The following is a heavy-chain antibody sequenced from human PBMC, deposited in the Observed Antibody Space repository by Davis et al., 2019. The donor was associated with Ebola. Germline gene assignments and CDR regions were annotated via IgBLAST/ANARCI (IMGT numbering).Heavy chain of an antibody. CDR1: GASISSRY. Sequence: PSETLSPTCTVSGASISSRYWGWIRQPPGKGLEGIGYVYYSGSTTYNPSLKSRVTISVDTSKNQFSLKLTSVTAADTAMYYCSERGSSVWGQGTLVTVSS. J-gene: IGHJ4*02. CDR2: VYYSGST. V-gene: IGHV4-59*11. D-gene: IGHD3-10*01. CDR3: SERGSSV.